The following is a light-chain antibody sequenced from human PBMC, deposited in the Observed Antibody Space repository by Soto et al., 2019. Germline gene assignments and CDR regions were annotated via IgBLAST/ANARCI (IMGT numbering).Light chain of an antibody. CDR2: DVS. CDR3: SSYTNSESWV. J-gene: IGLJ3*02. Sequence: QSVLTQPASVSGSLGQSITIPCTGTSSDIGGYDRVSWYQQHPRKAPKLIICDVSFRPSGVSNRFSGSKSGNTASLTISGLQAEDEGDYYCSSYTNSESWVFGGGTKLTVL. CDR1: SSDIGGYDR. V-gene: IGLV2-14*01.